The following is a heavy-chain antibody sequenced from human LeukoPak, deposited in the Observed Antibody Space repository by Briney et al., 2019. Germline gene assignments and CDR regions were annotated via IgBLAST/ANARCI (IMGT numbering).Heavy chain of an antibody. D-gene: IGHD3-22*01. CDR1: GGSISSSY. CDR3: AGGGYDSSGYYSYYFDY. V-gene: IGHV4-59*08. CDR2: IYYSGSP. J-gene: IGHJ4*02. Sequence: PSETLSLTCTVSGGSISSSYWSWIRQPPGKGLEWIGYIYYSGSPNYNPSLKSRVTISVDTSKNQFSLKLSSVTAADTAVYYCAGGGYDSSGYYSYYFDYWGQGTLVTVSS.